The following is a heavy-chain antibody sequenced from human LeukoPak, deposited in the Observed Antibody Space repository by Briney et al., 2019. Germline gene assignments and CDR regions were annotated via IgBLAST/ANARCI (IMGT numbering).Heavy chain of an antibody. CDR2: ISYDGSNK. Sequence: GGSLRLSCAASGFTFSSYAMHWVRQAPGKGLEWVAVISYDGSNKYYADSVEGRFTISRDNSKNTLYLQMNSLRAEDTAVYYCARESSSWYPNWFDPWGQGTLVTVSS. D-gene: IGHD6-13*01. CDR1: GFTFSSYA. J-gene: IGHJ5*02. V-gene: IGHV3-30-3*01. CDR3: ARESSSWYPNWFDP.